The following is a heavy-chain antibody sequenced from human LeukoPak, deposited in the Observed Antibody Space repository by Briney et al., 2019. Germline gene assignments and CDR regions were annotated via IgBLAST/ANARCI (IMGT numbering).Heavy chain of an antibody. J-gene: IGHJ5*01. V-gene: IGHV3-23*01. Sequence: GGSLRLSCAASGFAFSVYAMSWLRRPPGKGLEWVSTINANSGTTSYAASVRGRFTISRDNSKNALYLQLNTLRADDTATYYCAKPISGGLAVAADWFHPWGQGTLVVVSS. CDR3: AKPISGGLAVAADWFHP. D-gene: IGHD6-19*01. CDR2: INANSGTT. CDR1: GFAFSVYA.